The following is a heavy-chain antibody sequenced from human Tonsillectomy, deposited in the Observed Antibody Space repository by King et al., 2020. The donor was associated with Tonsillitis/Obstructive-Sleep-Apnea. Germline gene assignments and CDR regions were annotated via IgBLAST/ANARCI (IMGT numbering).Heavy chain of an antibody. J-gene: IGHJ6*03. CDR2: IGGSGGST. Sequence: VQLVESGGGLVQPGGSLRLSCAASGFTFSSYAMTWVRQAPGKGLEWVSVIGGSGGSTYYADSVKGRFTISRNNSKSTLYLQMNSLRAEDTAVYYCAKDSDSSGYYPSNSYYIDVWGKGTTVTVSS. V-gene: IGHV3-23*04. D-gene: IGHD3-22*01. CDR3: AKDSDSSGYYPSNSYYIDV. CDR1: GFTFSSYA.